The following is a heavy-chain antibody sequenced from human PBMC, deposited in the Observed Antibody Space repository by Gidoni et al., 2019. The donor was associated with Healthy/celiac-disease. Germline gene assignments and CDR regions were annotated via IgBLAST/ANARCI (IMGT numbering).Heavy chain of an antibody. CDR1: GGSISSYY. J-gene: IGHJ4*02. CDR2: IYYSGST. D-gene: IGHD3-10*01. CDR3: ARVTYGSGSYPDY. Sequence: QVQLQESGPGLVKPSETLSLTCTVPGGSISSYYWSWIRQPPGKGLEWIGYIYYSGSTNYNPSLKSRVTISVDTSKNQFSLKLSSVTAADTAVYYCARVTYGSGSYPDYWGQGTLVTVSS. V-gene: IGHV4-59*01.